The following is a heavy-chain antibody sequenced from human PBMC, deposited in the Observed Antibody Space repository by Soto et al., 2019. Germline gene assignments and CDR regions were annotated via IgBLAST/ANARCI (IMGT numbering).Heavy chain of an antibody. CDR2: VYSSGIT. CDR1: GGSISSSVYY. D-gene: IGHD2-8*02. J-gene: IGHJ4*02. CDR3: ARDKITGLFDY. V-gene: IGHV4-31*03. Sequence: TLXLTCTVSGGSISSSVYYWSWIRQHPGKGLEWIGNVYSSGITYYNPSLKSRLTISLDTSKNQFSLKLSSVTAADTAVYYCARDKITGLFDYWGQGTLVTVSS.